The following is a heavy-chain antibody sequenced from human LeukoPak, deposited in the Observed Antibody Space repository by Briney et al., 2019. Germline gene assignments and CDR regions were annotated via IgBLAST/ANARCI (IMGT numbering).Heavy chain of an antibody. J-gene: IGHJ5*02. CDR3: ARDDCSSISCYHNWFDP. Sequence: PGGSLRLSCAASGFTFSSYWMSWVRQAPGKGLEWVANIKQDGSEKYYVDSVKGRFTISRDNAKNSLYLQMNGLRAEDTAVYYCARDDCSSISCYHNWFDPWGQGTLVTVSS. CDR2: IKQDGSEK. CDR1: GFTFSSYW. V-gene: IGHV3-7*01. D-gene: IGHD2-2*01.